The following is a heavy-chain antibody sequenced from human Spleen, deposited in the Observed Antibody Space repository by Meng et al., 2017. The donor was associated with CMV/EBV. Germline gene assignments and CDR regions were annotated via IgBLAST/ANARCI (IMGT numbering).Heavy chain of an antibody. CDR1: GDSINNNDYY. CDR3: ARDHRWYGYYFDY. J-gene: IGHJ4*02. Sequence: QERLQEWGPGLVKPSETLSLSCTVSGDSINNNDYYWGWIRQPPQRGLEWIGSVYYGGTTYYSPSLKSRVTISIDTSKNQFSLKLRSVTAADTAVYYCARDHRWYGYYFDYWGQGTLVTVSS. V-gene: IGHV4-39*07. D-gene: IGHD6-13*01. CDR2: VYYGGTT.